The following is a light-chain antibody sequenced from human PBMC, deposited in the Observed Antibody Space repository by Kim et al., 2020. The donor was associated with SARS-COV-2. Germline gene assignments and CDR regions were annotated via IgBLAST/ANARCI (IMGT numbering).Light chain of an antibody. Sequence: SASVGDRVSITCRAGQSINTDLNWYQQKPGKAPEVLIYAASTLEAGVPSRFSGSGSGTDFTLTISSLQPEDFVTYYCQQSYSKPYTFGRGTRLEI. CDR1: QSINTD. CDR2: AAS. V-gene: IGKV1-39*01. CDR3: QQSYSKPYT. J-gene: IGKJ2*01.